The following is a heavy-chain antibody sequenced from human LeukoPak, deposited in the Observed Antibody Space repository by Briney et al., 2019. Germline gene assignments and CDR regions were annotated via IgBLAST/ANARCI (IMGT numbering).Heavy chain of an antibody. D-gene: IGHD5-18*01. J-gene: IGHJ5*01. CDR2: ISDNGGTT. CDR1: GLTFSSLA. Sequence: PGGSLRLSCVASGLTFSSLAMHWVRQAPGKGLECLAVISDNGGTTDYSRSVKGRFTISRDNSKNTLYLQMSSLRPEDMAVYYCVKGGYGYTYHYNWFDSWGQGTLVTVSS. V-gene: IGHV3-64*01. CDR3: VKGGYGYTYHYNWFDS.